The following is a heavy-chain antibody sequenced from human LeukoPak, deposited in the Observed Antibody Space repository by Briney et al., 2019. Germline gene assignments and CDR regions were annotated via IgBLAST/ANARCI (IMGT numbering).Heavy chain of an antibody. D-gene: IGHD6-19*01. J-gene: IGHJ1*01. CDR3: AKEGGGQWLVPPLDFQH. V-gene: IGHV3-23*01. CDR1: GFTFSSYA. Sequence: PGGSLRPSCAASGFTFSSYAMSWVRQAPGKGLEWVSAISGSGGSTYYADSVKGRFTISRDNSKNTLYLQMNSLRAEDTAVYYCAKEGGGQWLVPPLDFQHWGQGTLVTVSS. CDR2: ISGSGGST.